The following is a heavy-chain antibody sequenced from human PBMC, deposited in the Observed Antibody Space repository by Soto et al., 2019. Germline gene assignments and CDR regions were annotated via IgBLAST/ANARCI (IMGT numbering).Heavy chain of an antibody. CDR1: GFTFDDYA. Sequence: EVQLVESGGGLVQPGRSLRLSCAASGFTFDDYAMHWVRQAPGKGLEWVSGISWNSGSIGYADSVKGRFTISRDNAKNSLYLQMNSLRGEDTALYYCAKDMGGYDSSGYYYYYGMDVWGQGTTVTVSS. J-gene: IGHJ6*02. CDR2: ISWNSGSI. CDR3: AKDMGGYDSSGYYYYYGMDV. D-gene: IGHD3-22*01. V-gene: IGHV3-9*01.